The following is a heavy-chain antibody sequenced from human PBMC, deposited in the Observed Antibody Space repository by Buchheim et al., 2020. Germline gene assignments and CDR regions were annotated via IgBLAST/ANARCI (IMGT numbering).Heavy chain of an antibody. CDR2: INHSRST. Sequence: QVQLQQWGAGLLKPSETLSLTCAVYGGSFSGYYWSWIRQPPGKGLEWIGEINHSRSTNYNPSLKSRVTISVDTSKNQSSLKLSSVTAADTAVYYCARVGGLRFLEWLFHYFDYWGQGTL. CDR1: GGSFSGYY. V-gene: IGHV4-34*01. CDR3: ARVGGLRFLEWLFHYFDY. J-gene: IGHJ4*02. D-gene: IGHD3-3*01.